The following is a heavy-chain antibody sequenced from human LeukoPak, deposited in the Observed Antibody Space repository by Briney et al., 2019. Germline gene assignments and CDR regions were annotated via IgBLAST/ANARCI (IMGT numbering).Heavy chain of an antibody. CDR2: IDPSDSYT. D-gene: IGHD1-26*01. J-gene: IGHJ1*01. CDR1: GYSFSSYW. V-gene: IGHV5-10-1*01. Sequence: GESLRISCKGSGYSFSSYWISWVRQMLGKGLEWMGRIDPSDSYTNYSPSFQGHVTISADKSISTSYLQWSSLKASDTAMYYCARHMLVGAPVHFEHWGQGSLVTVSS. CDR3: ARHMLVGAPVHFEH.